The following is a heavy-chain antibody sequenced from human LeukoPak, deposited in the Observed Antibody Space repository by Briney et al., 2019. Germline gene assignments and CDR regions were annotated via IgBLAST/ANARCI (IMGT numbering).Heavy chain of an antibody. J-gene: IGHJ4*02. CDR2: ISGSGSGSST. CDR3: ASPDSSGWYHDY. V-gene: IGHV3-23*01. D-gene: IGHD6-19*01. CDR1: GFTLSSYA. Sequence: GGSLRLSCAASGFTLSSYAMSWVRQAPGKGLEWVSAISGSGSGSSTYYADCVKGRFTISRDNSKNTLCLQMNSLRAEDTAVYYCASPDSSGWYHDYWGQGTLVAVSS.